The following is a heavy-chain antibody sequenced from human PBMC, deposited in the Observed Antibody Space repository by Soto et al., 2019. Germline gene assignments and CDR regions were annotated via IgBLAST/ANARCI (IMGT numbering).Heavy chain of an antibody. Sequence: GVSLRLSCAASGFIFSSYAMSWVRQAPGKGLEWVSTITDSGGTTYYADSVKGRFTISRDNSKNTQYLQMNSLRAEDTAVYYCAPGADRTKVRLGWGQGTLVTVSS. CDR2: ITDSGGTT. CDR3: APGADRTKVRLG. V-gene: IGHV3-23*01. CDR1: GFIFSSYA. D-gene: IGHD1-7*01. J-gene: IGHJ4*02.